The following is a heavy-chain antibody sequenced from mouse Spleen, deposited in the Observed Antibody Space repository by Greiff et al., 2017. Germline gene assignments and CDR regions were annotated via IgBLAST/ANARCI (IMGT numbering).Heavy chain of an antibody. V-gene: IGHV1-22*01. Sequence: EVQLQQSGPELVKPGASVKMSCKASGYTFTDYNMHWVKQSHGKSLEWIGYINPNNGGTSYNQKFKGKATLTVNKSSSTAYMELRSLTSEDSAVYYCARSVAYYRYDSDAMDYWGQGTSVTVSS. J-gene: IGHJ4*01. D-gene: IGHD2-14*01. CDR1: GYTFTDYN. CDR2: INPNNGGT. CDR3: ARSVAYYRYDSDAMDY.